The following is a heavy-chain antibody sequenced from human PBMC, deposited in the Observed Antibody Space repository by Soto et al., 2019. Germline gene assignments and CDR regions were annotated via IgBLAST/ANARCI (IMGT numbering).Heavy chain of an antibody. Sequence: VQLQGSGPGLLKPSQTLSLTCTVSGASVNTGDYYWSYIRQPPGKGLEWLGYIFYSGDTYYNPYPKSRATISLNTSRNQFSLTLTSVTDADAALYFCVGTGTTDDFWGQGTLVTVSS. V-gene: IGHV4-30-4*01. CDR2: IFYSGDT. J-gene: IGHJ1*01. CDR3: VGTGTTDDF. CDR1: GASVNTGDYY. D-gene: IGHD1-7*01.